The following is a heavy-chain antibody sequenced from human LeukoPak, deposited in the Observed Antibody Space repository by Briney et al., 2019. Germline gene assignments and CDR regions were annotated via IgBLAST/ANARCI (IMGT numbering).Heavy chain of an antibody. CDR1: GFTFSSYN. D-gene: IGHD3-3*01. Sequence: SGGSLRLSCAASGFTFSSYNMNWVRQAPGKGLEWVAVMSYEETYKNYAEAVKGRFTISRDDSKNTLFLQMSSLRPEDTAVYYCARDFGVIRRSWGQGTLVSVSS. J-gene: IGHJ5*02. CDR3: ARDFGVIRRS. V-gene: IGHV3-30*03. CDR2: MSYEETYK.